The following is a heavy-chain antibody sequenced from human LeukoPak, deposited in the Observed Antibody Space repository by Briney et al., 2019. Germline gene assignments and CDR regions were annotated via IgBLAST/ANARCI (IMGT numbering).Heavy chain of an antibody. CDR1: GHSISSGYY. Sequence: SETLSLTCTVSGHSISSGYYWGWIRQPPGKGLEWIGSIFHSGSTYYNPSLKSRVTISVGTSKNLFSLKLGSVTAADTAVYYCARVYYSGSYDYWYFDLWGRGTLVTVSS. CDR2: IFHSGST. V-gene: IGHV4-38-2*02. J-gene: IGHJ2*01. D-gene: IGHD6-13*01. CDR3: ARVYYSGSYDYWYFDL.